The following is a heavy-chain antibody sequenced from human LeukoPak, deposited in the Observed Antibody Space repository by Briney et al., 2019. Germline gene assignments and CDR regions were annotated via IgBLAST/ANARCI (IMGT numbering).Heavy chain of an antibody. CDR3: AREELWFGELSCLDY. CDR1: GYTFTGYY. J-gene: IGHJ4*02. CDR2: INPNSGGT. Sequence: ASVTVSCKASGYTFTGYYMHWVRQAPGQGLEWMGWINPNSGGTNYAQKFQGRVTMTRDTSISTAYMELSRLRSDDTAVYYCAREELWFGELSCLDYWGQGILVTVSS. D-gene: IGHD3-10*01. V-gene: IGHV1-2*02.